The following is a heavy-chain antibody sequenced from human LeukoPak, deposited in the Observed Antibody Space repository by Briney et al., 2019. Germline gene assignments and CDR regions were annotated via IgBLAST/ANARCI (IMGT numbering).Heavy chain of an antibody. Sequence: ASVKVSCKASGYTFTGYYMHWVRQAPGQGLEWMGWISAYNGNTNYAQKLQGRVTMTTDTSTSTAYMELRSLRSDDTAVYYCARQKGWLQTRGAFDIWGQGTMVTVSS. V-gene: IGHV1-18*04. CDR1: GYTFTGYY. D-gene: IGHD5-24*01. CDR3: ARQKGWLQTRGAFDI. J-gene: IGHJ3*02. CDR2: ISAYNGNT.